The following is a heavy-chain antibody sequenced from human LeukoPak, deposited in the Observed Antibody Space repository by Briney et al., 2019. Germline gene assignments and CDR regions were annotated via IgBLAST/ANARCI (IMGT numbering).Heavy chain of an antibody. CDR3: ARTRGYSYGYLSGIDRHWFDP. J-gene: IGHJ5*02. CDR1: RYTFTGYY. Sequence: GASVKVSCKASRYTFTGYYMHWVRQAPGQGLEWMGWINPNSGGTNYAQKFQGRVTMTRDTSISTAYMELSRLRSDDTAVYYCARTRGYSYGYLSGIDRHWFDPWGQGTLVTVSS. V-gene: IGHV1-2*02. D-gene: IGHD5-18*01. CDR2: INPNSGGT.